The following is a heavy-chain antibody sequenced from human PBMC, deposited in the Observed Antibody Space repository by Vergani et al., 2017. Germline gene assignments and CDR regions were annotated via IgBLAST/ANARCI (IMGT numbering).Heavy chain of an antibody. D-gene: IGHD2-15*01. CDR3: AXVESCSGGSCYPAVTSD. Sequence: QVQLQESGPGLVKPSQTLSLTCTVSGGSISSGGYYWSWIRQHPGKGLEWIGYIYYSGSTYYNPSLKSRVTISVDTSKNQFALKLSSVTAADTAVYYCAXVESCSGGSCYPAVTSDWGQGTLVTVSS. V-gene: IGHV4-31*03. J-gene: IGHJ4*02. CDR2: IYYSGST. CDR1: GGSISSGGYY.